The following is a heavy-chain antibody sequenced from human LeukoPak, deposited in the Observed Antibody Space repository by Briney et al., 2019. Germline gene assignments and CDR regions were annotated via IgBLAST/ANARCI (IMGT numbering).Heavy chain of an antibody. CDR2: INPNSGGT. V-gene: IGHV1-2*06. CDR3: ASFSYSSSWYSDY. D-gene: IGHD6-13*01. Sequence: ASVKVSCKASGYTFTGYYMHWVRQAPGQGLEWMGRINPNSGGTNYAQKFQGRVTMTRDTSISTAYMELSRLRSDDTAVYCCASFSYSSSWYSDYWGQGTLVTVSS. J-gene: IGHJ4*02. CDR1: GYTFTGYY.